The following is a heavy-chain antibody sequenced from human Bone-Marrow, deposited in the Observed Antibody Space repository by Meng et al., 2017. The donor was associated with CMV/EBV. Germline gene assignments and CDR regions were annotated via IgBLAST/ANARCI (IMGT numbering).Heavy chain of an antibody. D-gene: IGHD1-7*01. V-gene: IGHV4-34*01. CDR1: GSFSGYN. J-gene: IGHJ5*02. CDR3: ARVEGVWLELRRSVWFDP. CDR2: INHSGST. Sequence: GSFSGYNWSWIRQPPGKGLEWIGEINHSGSTNYNPSLKSRVTISVDTSKNQFSLKLSSVTAADTAVYYCARVEGVWLELRRSVWFDPWGQGTLVTVSS.